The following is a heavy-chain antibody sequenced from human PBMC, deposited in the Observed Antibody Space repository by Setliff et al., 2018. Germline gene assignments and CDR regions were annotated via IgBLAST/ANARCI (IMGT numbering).Heavy chain of an antibody. D-gene: IGHD5-18*01. CDR3: ARAPLESGYYYGQGHYFDN. CDR1: GYTFTGYY. Sequence: ASVKVSCKASGYTFTGYYLHWVRQAPGQGLEWMGVIDPSADYTNYAQKFQGRVTMTKDTSTTTVYMELSSLRSEDTAVYYCARAPLESGYYYGQGHYFDNWGQGTLVTVSS. V-gene: IGHV1-46*01. J-gene: IGHJ4*02. CDR2: IDPSADYT.